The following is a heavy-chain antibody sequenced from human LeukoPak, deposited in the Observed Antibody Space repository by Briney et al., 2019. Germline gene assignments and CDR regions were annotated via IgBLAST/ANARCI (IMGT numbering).Heavy chain of an antibody. D-gene: IGHD3-10*01. V-gene: IGHV4-59*01. CDR3: ARVGGSNYYYYGMDV. Sequence: SETLSPTRTVSGGSISSYYWSWIRQPPGKGLEWIGYIYYSGSTNYNPSLKSRVTISVDTSKNQFSLKLSSVTAADTAVYYCARVGGSNYYYYGMDVWGQGTTVTVSS. CDR2: IYYSGST. CDR1: GGSISSYY. J-gene: IGHJ6*02.